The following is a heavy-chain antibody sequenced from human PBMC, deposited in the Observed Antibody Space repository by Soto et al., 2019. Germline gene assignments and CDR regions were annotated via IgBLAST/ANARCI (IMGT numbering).Heavy chain of an antibody. D-gene: IGHD2-2*01. CDR2: LNPKSGAT. J-gene: IGHJ3*01. CDR3: ARPECSVTSCRRANAYDV. Sequence: QVLLVQSGAEVKKPGASVKVSCKTSGYTFSDHSLHWVRQAPGRGLEWVGWLNPKSGATIFAQSFQGRVTLSRDTSINTAYMELGSLAFEDKAVYFWARPECSVTSCRRANAYDVWGQGTVVNVST. V-gene: IGHV1-2*02. CDR1: GYTFSDHS.